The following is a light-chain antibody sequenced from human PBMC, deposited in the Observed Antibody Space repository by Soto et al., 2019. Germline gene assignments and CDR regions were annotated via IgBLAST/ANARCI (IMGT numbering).Light chain of an antibody. Sequence: DIQMTQSPSSLSASVGDRVTITCRASQSISSSLNWYQLKTGKAPKLLICVASSLQSGVPSRFSGRGSGTDFSITISTLQAEDFATYYCQHSYGTPLSCGGGTKVYIK. V-gene: IGKV1-39*01. J-gene: IGKJ4*01. CDR3: QHSYGTPLS. CDR2: VAS. CDR1: QSISSS.